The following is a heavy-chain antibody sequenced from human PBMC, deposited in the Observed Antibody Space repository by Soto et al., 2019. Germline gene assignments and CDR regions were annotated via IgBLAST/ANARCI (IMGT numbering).Heavy chain of an antibody. Sequence: QVQLVQSGAEVKKPGSSVKVSCKASGGTFSSSGISWVRQAPGQGLEWMGGIIPIFGTTNYAQKFKDRVTVTADESTSTAYMELSSLRSEDTAVYYCAGSRDYDYVWGSYQFDYWGQGTLVTVSS. V-gene: IGHV1-69*01. CDR3: AGSRDYDYVWGSYQFDY. CDR1: GGTFSSSG. D-gene: IGHD3-16*02. CDR2: IIPIFGTT. J-gene: IGHJ4*02.